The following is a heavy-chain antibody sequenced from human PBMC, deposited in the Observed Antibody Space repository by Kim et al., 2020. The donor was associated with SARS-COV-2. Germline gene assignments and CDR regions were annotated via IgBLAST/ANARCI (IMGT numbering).Heavy chain of an antibody. Sequence: GGSLRLSCAASGFSLSNYAVSWVRQAPGKRLEWVSAISASGDRTHYADSVKGRFTISRDTSKNMLYLQMNSVRAEDTALYYCAREKWFGEEFLTADYWGQGTLVTVTS. V-gene: IGHV3-23*01. CDR3: AREKWFGEEFLTADY. J-gene: IGHJ4*02. CDR2: ISASGDRT. D-gene: IGHD3-10*01. CDR1: GFSLSNYA.